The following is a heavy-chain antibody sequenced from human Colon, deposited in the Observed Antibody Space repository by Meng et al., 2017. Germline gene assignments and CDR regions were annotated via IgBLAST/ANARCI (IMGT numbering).Heavy chain of an antibody. J-gene: IGHJ5*02. V-gene: IGHV4-30-4*01. D-gene: IGHD3-22*01. Sequence: ETVPCLVHPHPPLSLSCTVSGGSISSGDYYWSWSRTPPGTGLECIVYFYFSGNTYYTPSLKSRVSISVYTSKNRFSLNLSSVTAADTAVYYCARYFYDSRGVTWFDPWGQGTLVTVSS. CDR1: GGSISSGDYY. CDR2: FYFSGNT. CDR3: ARYFYDSRGVTWFDP.